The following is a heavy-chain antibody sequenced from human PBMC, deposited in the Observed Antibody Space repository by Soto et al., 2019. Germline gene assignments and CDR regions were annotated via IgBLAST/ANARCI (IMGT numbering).Heavy chain of an antibody. CDR1: GFTFSSYA. J-gene: IGHJ4*02. CDR3: AKRATTVTTRANY. Sequence: EVQLLESGGGLVQPGGSLSLSCAASGFTFSSYAMSWDRQAPGKGLEWVSAISGSGGSTYYADSVKGRFTISRDNSKNTLYLKMNSLRAEDTAVYYCAKRATTVTTRANYWGQGTLVTVSS. D-gene: IGHD4-17*01. V-gene: IGHV3-23*01. CDR2: ISGSGGST.